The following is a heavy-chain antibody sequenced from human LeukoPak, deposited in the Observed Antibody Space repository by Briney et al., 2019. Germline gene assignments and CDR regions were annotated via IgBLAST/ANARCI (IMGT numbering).Heavy chain of an antibody. D-gene: IGHD2-2*01. CDR3: AKGVVPAPVGTDY. CDR1: GFTFSLYA. Sequence: GGSLRLSCAASGFTFSLYAMNWVRQAPGKGLEWVSYISTTSSTIYYADSVKGRFTISRDNSKNTLYLQMNSLRAEDTAVYYCAKGVVPAPVGTDYWGQGTLVTVSS. V-gene: IGHV3-48*01. CDR2: ISTTSSTI. J-gene: IGHJ4*02.